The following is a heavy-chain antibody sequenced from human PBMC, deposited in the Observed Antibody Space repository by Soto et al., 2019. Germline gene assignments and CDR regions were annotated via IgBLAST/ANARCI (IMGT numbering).Heavy chain of an antibody. Sequence: GGSLRLSCAASGFTFSSYGMHWVRQAPGKGLEWVAVISYDGSNKYYADSVKGRFTISRDNSKNTLYLQMNSLRAEDTAVYYCAKAGRDIVVVVAAISEFDYWGQGTLVTVSS. CDR1: GFTFSSYG. V-gene: IGHV3-30*18. CDR2: ISYDGSNK. CDR3: AKAGRDIVVVVAAISEFDY. D-gene: IGHD2-15*01. J-gene: IGHJ4*02.